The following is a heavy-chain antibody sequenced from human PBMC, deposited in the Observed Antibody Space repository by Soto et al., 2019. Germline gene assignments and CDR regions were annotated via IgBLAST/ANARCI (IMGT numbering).Heavy chain of an antibody. CDR2: ISAYNGNT. D-gene: IGHD2-21*01. V-gene: IGHV1-18*01. CDR1: GYTFTSYG. CDR3: AVGVRGAQVPHDVFDI. J-gene: IGHJ3*02. Sequence: GASVKVSCKASGYTFTSYGISWVRQAPGQGLEWMGWISAYNGNTNYAQKLQGRVTMTTDTSTSTAYMELRSLRSDDTAVYYCAVGVRGAQVPHDVFDIWGQGKMVTVSS.